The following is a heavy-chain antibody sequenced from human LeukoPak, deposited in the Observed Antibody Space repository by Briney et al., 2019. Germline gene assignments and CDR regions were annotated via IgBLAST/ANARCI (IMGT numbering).Heavy chain of an antibody. CDR2: IKSKSDGGTT. D-gene: IGHD2-21*02. CDR1: GFTFSDAW. CDR3: TRECGGDCYSNYFDY. J-gene: IGHJ4*02. V-gene: IGHV3-15*01. Sequence: GGSLRLSCAASGFTFSDAWMRWVRQAPGKGLEWVGRIKSKSDGGTTDYAAQVKRRFNISREDSKNTLYLQMNSLRTEDTAVYYCTRECGGDCYSNYFDYWGQGTLVTVSS.